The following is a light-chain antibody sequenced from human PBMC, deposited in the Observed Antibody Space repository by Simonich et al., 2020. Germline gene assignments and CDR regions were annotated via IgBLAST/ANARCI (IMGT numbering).Light chain of an antibody. V-gene: IGKV3-15*01. CDR1: QSVSRN. Sequence: EIVMTQSPATLSVSPGERATLSCTASQSVSRNLAWAQQKPGLAPSLLIYGASTRATGTPARVRGSGSGTEVTLTISSMQSEDFAVYYCQQYNNWHTFGQGTKVEIK. CDR2: GAS. CDR3: QQYNNWHT. J-gene: IGKJ1*01.